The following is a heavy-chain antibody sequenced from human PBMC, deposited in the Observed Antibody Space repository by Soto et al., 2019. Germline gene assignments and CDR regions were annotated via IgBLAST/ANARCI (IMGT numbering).Heavy chain of an antibody. CDR1: GYTFSRYG. CDR3: AKNGQPPYYYGMDV. Sequence: QGQLVQSGPEVKKPGASVKVSCKASGYTFSRYGISWVRQAPGQGLEWMGWISGYNGDTIYAQKVQGRVTMTIDTSTYTAYMELRSLTSDDTAIYYCAKNGQPPYYYGMDVWGQGTTVTVSS. J-gene: IGHJ6*02. D-gene: IGHD2-8*01. CDR2: ISGYNGDT. V-gene: IGHV1-18*01.